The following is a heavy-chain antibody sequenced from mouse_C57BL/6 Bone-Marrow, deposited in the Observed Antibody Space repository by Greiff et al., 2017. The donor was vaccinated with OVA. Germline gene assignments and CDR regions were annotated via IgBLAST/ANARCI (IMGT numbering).Heavy chain of an antibody. CDR2: IYPGDGDT. CDR3: AREDGYFPWFAY. Sequence: QVQLKESGPELVKPGASVKISCKASGYAFSSSWMNWVKQRPGKGLEWIGRIYPGDGDTTYNGKFKGKATLTADKSSSTAYMQLSSLTSEDSAVYFCAREDGYFPWFAYWGQGTLVTVSA. D-gene: IGHD2-3*01. V-gene: IGHV1-82*01. J-gene: IGHJ3*01. CDR1: GYAFSSSW.